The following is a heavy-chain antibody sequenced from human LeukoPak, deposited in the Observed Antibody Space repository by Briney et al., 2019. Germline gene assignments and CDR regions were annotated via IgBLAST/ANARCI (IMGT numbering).Heavy chain of an antibody. CDR3: TTDFSHFDFSSGYYSY. J-gene: IGHJ4*02. Sequence: GGSLRLSCAASGFSFTSAWMVWVRQAPGKGLEWVGSIQSNLDGGTTDFAAPVKGRFTISRDDLARTVYLEMNSLKADGTGVYYCTTDFSHFDFSSGYYSYWGQGSLVTVSS. CDR2: IQSNLDGGTT. V-gene: IGHV3-15*01. CDR1: GFSFTSAW. D-gene: IGHD3-3*01.